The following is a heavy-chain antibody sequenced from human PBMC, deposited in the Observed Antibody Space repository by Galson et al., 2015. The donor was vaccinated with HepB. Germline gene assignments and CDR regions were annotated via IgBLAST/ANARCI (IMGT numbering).Heavy chain of an antibody. Sequence: SLRLSCAASGFTFSYYAMAWVRQAPGKGLEWISATTPSGDNTYSADSMKGRFFISRDNSQNTLFLQMNSLRADDTAIYFCAKVFPEKTDGWYRQALYYFDSWGQGTRVTVSS. J-gene: IGHJ4*02. CDR3: AKVFPEKTDGWYRQALYYFDS. V-gene: IGHV3-23*01. CDR1: GFTFSYYA. CDR2: TTPSGDNT. D-gene: IGHD6-19*01.